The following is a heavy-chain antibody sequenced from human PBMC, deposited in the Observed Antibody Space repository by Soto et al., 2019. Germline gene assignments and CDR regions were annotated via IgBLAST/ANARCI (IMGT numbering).Heavy chain of an antibody. CDR3: ARGEAVFGGWCDP. CDR2: INHSGST. D-gene: IGHD3-10*02. J-gene: IGHJ5*02. CDR1: DGAFSGSY. Sequence: SATLSLTGSVYDGAFSGSYGSWLRPPPGKGLEWIGEINHSGSTNYNPSLKSRVTISVDTSKNQFSLKLSSVTAADTAGDYCARGEAVFGGWCDPWGQGTRVSVSA. V-gene: IGHV4-34*01.